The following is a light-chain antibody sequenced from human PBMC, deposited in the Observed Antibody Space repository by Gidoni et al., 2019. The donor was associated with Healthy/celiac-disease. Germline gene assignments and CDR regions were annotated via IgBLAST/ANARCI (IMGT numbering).Light chain of an antibody. CDR1: QSISSY. V-gene: IGKV1-39*01. J-gene: IGKJ4*01. CDR2: AAS. CDR3: QQSYSTPLT. Sequence: DIQMNQSPSSLSASVGDRVTITCRASQSISSYLNWYQQKPGKAPKLLIYAASSLQSGVPSRFSGSGSGTAFTLTISSLQPEDFATYYCQQSYSTPLTFGGGTKVEIK.